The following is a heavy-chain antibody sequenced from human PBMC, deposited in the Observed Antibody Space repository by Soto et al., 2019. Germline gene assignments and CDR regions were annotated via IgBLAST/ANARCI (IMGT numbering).Heavy chain of an antibody. D-gene: IGHD2-8*01. CDR3: ARDPHRYAMTYMDV. J-gene: IGHJ6*02. Sequence: SCAASGFTFSSYGMHWVRQAPGKGLEWVAVIWYDGSNKYYADSVKGRFTISRDNSKNTLYLQMNSLRAEDTAVYYCARDPHRYAMTYMDVWGQGTTVTVSS. CDR2: IWYDGSNK. CDR1: GFTFSSYG. V-gene: IGHV3-33*01.